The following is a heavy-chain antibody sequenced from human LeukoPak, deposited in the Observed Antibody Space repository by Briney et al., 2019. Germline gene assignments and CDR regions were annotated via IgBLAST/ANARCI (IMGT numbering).Heavy chain of an antibody. V-gene: IGHV1-2*02. Sequence: GASVKVSCKASGYTFTGYYMHWVRQAPGQGLEWMGWINPNSGGTNYAQKFQGRVTMTRDTSISTAYMELSRLRSDDTAVCYCARRGYYDSSGQLDYWGQGTLVTVSS. CDR2: INPNSGGT. D-gene: IGHD3-22*01. CDR1: GYTFTGYY. J-gene: IGHJ4*02. CDR3: ARRGYYDSSGQLDY.